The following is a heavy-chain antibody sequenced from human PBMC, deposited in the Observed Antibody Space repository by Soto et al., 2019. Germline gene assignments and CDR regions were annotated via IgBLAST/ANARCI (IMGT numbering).Heavy chain of an antibody. J-gene: IGHJ6*02. CDR1: GFTFSSYW. V-gene: IGHV3-7*01. CDR2: IKQDGSEK. CDR3: ARVPIQSALLYYYYGMDV. D-gene: IGHD1-26*01. Sequence: GVLRLSCAASGFTFSSYWMSWVRQAPGKGLEWVANIKQDGSEKYYVDSVKGRFTISRDNAKNSLYLQMNSLRAEDTAVYYCARVPIQSALLYYYYGMDVWGQGTTVTVSS.